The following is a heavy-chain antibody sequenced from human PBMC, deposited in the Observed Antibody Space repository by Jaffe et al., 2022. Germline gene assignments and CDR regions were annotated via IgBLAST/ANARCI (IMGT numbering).Heavy chain of an antibody. V-gene: IGHV1-2*06. D-gene: IGHD6-19*01. CDR3: ARVAGGIAVAGTLNWYFDL. J-gene: IGHJ2*01. CDR2: INPNSGGT. Sequence: QVQLVQSGAEVKKPGASVKVSCKASGYTFTGYYMHWVRQAPGQGLEWMGRINPNSGGTNYAQKFQGRVTMTRDTSISTAYMELSRLRSDDTAVYYCARVAGGIAVAGTLNWYFDLWGRGTLVTVSS. CDR1: GYTFTGYY.